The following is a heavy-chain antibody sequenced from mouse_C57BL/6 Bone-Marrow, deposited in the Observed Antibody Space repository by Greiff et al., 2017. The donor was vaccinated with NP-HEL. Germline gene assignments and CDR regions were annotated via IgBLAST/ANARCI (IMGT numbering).Heavy chain of an antibody. J-gene: IGHJ1*03. CDR3: ARDGTNWEGWYFDV. CDR2: ISDGGSYT. D-gene: IGHD4-1*01. Sequence: EVMLVESGGGLVKPGGSLKLSCAASGFTFSSYAMSWVRQTPEKRLEWVATISDGGSYTYYPDNVKGRFTISRDNAKNNLYLQMSHLKSEDTAMYCCARDGTNWEGWYFDVWGTGTTVTVSS. CDR1: GFTFSSYA. V-gene: IGHV5-4*01.